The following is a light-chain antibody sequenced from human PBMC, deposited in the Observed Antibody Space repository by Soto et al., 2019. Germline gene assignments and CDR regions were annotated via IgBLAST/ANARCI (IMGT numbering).Light chain of an antibody. CDR2: DAS. Sequence: DMQMTQSSSTQSAYVRDRVNIICRASQSIGDSLAWYQQKPGKAPQILIYDASKLEPGVPSRLSGGGSGTEFTLTISSLQPDDFATYYCQQYSTYPLTFGGGNKVDIK. CDR1: QSIGDS. CDR3: QQYSTYPLT. V-gene: IGKV1-5*02. J-gene: IGKJ4*01.